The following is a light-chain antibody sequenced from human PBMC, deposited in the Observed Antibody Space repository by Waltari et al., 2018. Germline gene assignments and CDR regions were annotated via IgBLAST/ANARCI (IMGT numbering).Light chain of an antibody. Sequence: CRASQTISGSWLTWYQQKPGQAPRLLIYGASSRATAIPDRFSGSGSGTDFTLTISRLEPEDFAVYYCQQYDGSSVTFGGGTKVEIK. V-gene: IGKV3-20*01. CDR2: GAS. J-gene: IGKJ4*01. CDR3: QQYDGSSVT. CDR1: QTISGSW.